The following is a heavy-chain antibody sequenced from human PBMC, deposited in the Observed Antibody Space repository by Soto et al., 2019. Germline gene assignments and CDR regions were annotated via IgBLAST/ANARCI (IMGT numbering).Heavy chain of an antibody. CDR3: AKDRDYDFWSGYLDY. Sequence: GGSLRLSCAVSGFTFDDNAMHWVRQAPEKGLEWVSGINWKSDIGYADSVKGRFTISRDNSKNTLYLQMNSLRAEDTAVYYCAKDRDYDFWSGYLDYWGQGTLVTVSS. J-gene: IGHJ4*02. CDR1: GFTFDDNA. V-gene: IGHV3-9*01. CDR2: INWKSDI. D-gene: IGHD3-3*01.